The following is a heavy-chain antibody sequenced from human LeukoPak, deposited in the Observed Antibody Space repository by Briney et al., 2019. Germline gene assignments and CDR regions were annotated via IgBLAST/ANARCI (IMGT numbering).Heavy chain of an antibody. CDR2: ISSSSSYI. CDR1: GFTFSSYS. V-gene: IGHV3-21*01. J-gene: IGHJ6*02. Sequence: GGSLRLSCAASGFTFSSYSMNWVRQAPGKGLEWVSSISSSSSYIYYADSVKGRFTISRDNAKNSLYLQMNSLRAEDTAVYYCARCSGGSSYYYGMDVWGQGTTVTVSS. CDR3: ARCSGGSSYYYGMDV. D-gene: IGHD2-15*01.